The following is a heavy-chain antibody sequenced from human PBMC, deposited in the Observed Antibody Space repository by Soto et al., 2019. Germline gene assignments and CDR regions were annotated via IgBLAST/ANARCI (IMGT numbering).Heavy chain of an antibody. Sequence: QVQLQQWGAGLLTPSETLSLTCAVYGGSFSGYYWSWIRQPPGKGLEWIGEINHSGSTNYNPSLMSRVTISLATSKNHFSLKLSSVTAADTAVYYCAQRSSTYYFDYWGQGTLVTVSS. CDR2: INHSGST. J-gene: IGHJ4*02. V-gene: IGHV4-34*01. CDR1: GGSFSGYY. CDR3: AQRSSTYYFDY. D-gene: IGHD6-6*01.